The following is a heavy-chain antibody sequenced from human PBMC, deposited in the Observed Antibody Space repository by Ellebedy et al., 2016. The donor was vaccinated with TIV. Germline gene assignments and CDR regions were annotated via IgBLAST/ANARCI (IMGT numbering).Heavy chain of an antibody. Sequence: GGSLRLSCAASGFSFRSYWMTWVRQAPGKGLEWVANINQDGSDKYYVDSVKGRFTISRDNAKNSLYLQMNSLRVEDTSVYYCATDGSYGDYRSPTHAFVMWGQGTMVAVSS. J-gene: IGHJ3*02. V-gene: IGHV3-7*01. CDR2: INQDGSDK. D-gene: IGHD4-17*01. CDR1: GFSFRSYW. CDR3: ATDGSYGDYRSPTHAFVM.